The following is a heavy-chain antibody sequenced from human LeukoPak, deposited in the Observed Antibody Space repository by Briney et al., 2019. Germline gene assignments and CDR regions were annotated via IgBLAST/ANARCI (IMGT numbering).Heavy chain of an antibody. CDR2: STHRGSI. CDR3: ARGRTGAAALDF. J-gene: IGHJ4*02. CDR1: GGSFSGHY. V-gene: IGHV4-34*01. D-gene: IGHD2-2*01. Sequence: SETLSLTCAVYGGSFSGHYWTYIRQPPGKGLEWIGESTHRGSINYNPSLKSRVTISVDPSKSQFSLRLTSVTAADPAVYYCARGRTGAAALDFWGPGMLVTVSS.